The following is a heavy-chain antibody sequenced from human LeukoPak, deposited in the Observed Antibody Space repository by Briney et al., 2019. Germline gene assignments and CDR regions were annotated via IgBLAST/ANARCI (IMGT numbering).Heavy chain of an antibody. D-gene: IGHD1-26*01. CDR3: VRGGWADY. J-gene: IGHJ4*02. V-gene: IGHV3-74*01. CDR2: INNDGSSA. Sequence: GRTLRLSCAASGFTFSSYWMHWVRQGPGKGLVWVSRINNDGSSASYADSVKGRFTISRDNAKNTLYLQMNSLRAEDTGVYYCVRGGWADYWGQGTLLTVSS. CDR1: GFTFSSYW.